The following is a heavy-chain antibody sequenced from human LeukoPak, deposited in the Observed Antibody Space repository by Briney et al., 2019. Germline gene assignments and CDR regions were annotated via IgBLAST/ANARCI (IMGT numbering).Heavy chain of an antibody. CDR2: IYPGESDT. Sequence: GESLKISCKGSGYSFTSYWIGWVRQIPGKGLEWMGIIYPGESDTRYSQSFQGQVPISADKYISTAYLQWSSLKASDTAMDYCARKSGRAFYIWGQGTMVTVAS. J-gene: IGHJ3*02. V-gene: IGHV5-51*01. D-gene: IGHD2-15*01. CDR1: GYSFTSYW. CDR3: ARKSGRAFYI.